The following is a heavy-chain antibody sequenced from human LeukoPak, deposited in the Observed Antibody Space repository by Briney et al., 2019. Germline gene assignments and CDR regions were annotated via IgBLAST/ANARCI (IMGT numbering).Heavy chain of an antibody. J-gene: IGHJ6*02. D-gene: IGHD2-2*01. Sequence: ASVKVSFKASGYTFTGYYMHWVRQAPGQGLEWMGWINPNSGGTNYAQKFQGRVTMTRDTSISTAYMELSRLRPDDTAVYYCARGYCSSTSCYFLHYYYYGMDVWGQGTTVTVSS. CDR2: INPNSGGT. CDR1: GYTFTGYY. V-gene: IGHV1-2*02. CDR3: ARGYCSSTSCYFLHYYYYGMDV.